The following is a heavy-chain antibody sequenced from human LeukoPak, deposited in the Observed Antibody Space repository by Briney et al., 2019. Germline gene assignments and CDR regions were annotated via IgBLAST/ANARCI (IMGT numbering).Heavy chain of an antibody. D-gene: IGHD1-1*01. J-gene: IGHJ4*02. CDR1: GASIRSYY. CDR2: VHYSAIT. CDR3: ARRGNSWNDFDS. Sequence: SETLSLTCTVSGASIRSYYWSWIRQPPGKGLEWIAYVHYSAITNYNPSLKSRVSISVDTSKSQFSLSLSSVTAADTAVYYCARRGNSWNDFDSWGQGALVTVSS. V-gene: IGHV4-59*08.